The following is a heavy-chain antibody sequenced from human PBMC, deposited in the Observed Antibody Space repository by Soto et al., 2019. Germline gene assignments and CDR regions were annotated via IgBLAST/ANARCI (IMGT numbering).Heavy chain of an antibody. CDR3: ARRSFYDMDV. CDR1: GYTFSDYY. V-gene: IGHV1-46*01. D-gene: IGHD1-26*01. J-gene: IGHJ6*02. Sequence: ASVKVSCKASGYTFSDYYMHWVRQAPGQGLEWMGIIKPSVGSTSHAQKFQGRVTLTTDTSTSAVYMELSSLTSEDTAVYFCARRSFYDMDVWGQGTTVTVSS. CDR2: IKPSVGST.